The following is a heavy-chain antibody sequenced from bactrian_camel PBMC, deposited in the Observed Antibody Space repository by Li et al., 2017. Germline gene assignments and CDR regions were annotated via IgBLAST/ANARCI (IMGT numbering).Heavy chain of an antibody. Sequence: HVQLVESGGGSVQAGGSLRLSCAASGYTYSLYCMGWFRQAPGKEREGVAGIGSDGSTRYADSVKGRFTISRDNAKKTLYLQMDSLKVEDTAAYYSATGAGLSWLQFVGQTQLTHRGQGTQVTVS. CDR2: IGSDGST. CDR1: GYTYSLYC. CDR3: ATGAGLSWLQFVGQTQLTH. D-gene: IGHD7*01. V-gene: IGHV3S53*01. J-gene: IGHJ4*01.